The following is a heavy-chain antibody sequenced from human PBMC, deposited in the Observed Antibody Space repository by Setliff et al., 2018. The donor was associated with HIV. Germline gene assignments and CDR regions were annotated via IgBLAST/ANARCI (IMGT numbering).Heavy chain of an antibody. Sequence: VASVKVSCKASGGTFSRHAINWVRQAPGQGLEWMGAIIPIHGTPNYAQKFQGRVTITADESTSTAYMELSSLRSEDTAVYYCARDPFPSTNYYDSSAYPFAEYFHHWGQGTLVTVS. J-gene: IGHJ1*01. D-gene: IGHD3-22*01. CDR1: GGTFSRHA. V-gene: IGHV1-69*13. CDR2: IIPIHGTP. CDR3: ARDPFPSTNYYDSSAYPFAEYFHH.